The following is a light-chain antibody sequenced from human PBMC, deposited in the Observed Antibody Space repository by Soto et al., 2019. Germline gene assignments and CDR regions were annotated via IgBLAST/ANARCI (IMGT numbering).Light chain of an antibody. J-gene: IGKJ4*01. CDR3: QQRFSWPLT. CDR1: QSIGRY. CDR2: DAS. V-gene: IGKV3-11*01. Sequence: EIVLTQSPATLSLSPGERATLSCRASQSIGRYLAWYQQTPGQVPRLLIYDASDRATGIPARFRGSGSGTDFTLTISSLEPEDFAVYYCQQRFSWPLTFGGGTKVEIK.